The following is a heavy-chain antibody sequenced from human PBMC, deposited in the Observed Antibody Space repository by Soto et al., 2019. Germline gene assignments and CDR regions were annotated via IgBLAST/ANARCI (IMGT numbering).Heavy chain of an antibody. Sequence: GASVKVSCKASGGTFSSYAISWVRQAPGQGLEWMGGIIPIFGTANYAQKFQGRVTITADESTSTAYMELSSLRSEDTAVYYCATGNPYYYDSSGYISPYCGMDVWGQGTTAPVSS. CDR3: ATGNPYYYDSSGYISPYCGMDV. CDR1: GGTFSSYA. J-gene: IGHJ6*02. V-gene: IGHV1-69*13. D-gene: IGHD3-22*01. CDR2: IIPIFGTA.